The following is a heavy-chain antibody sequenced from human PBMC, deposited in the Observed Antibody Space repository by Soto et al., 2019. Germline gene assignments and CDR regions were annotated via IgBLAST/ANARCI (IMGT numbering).Heavy chain of an antibody. V-gene: IGHV4-59*01. J-gene: IGHJ4*02. CDR3: ARGWGSRRSFDY. CDR1: GGSISSYY. D-gene: IGHD3-16*01. CDR2: IYYSGST. Sequence: SETLSLTCTVSGGSISSYYWSWIRQPPGKGLEWIGYIYYSGSTNYNPSLKSRVTISVDTSKNQFSLKLSSVTAADTAVYYCARGWGSRRSFDYWGQGTLVTVSS.